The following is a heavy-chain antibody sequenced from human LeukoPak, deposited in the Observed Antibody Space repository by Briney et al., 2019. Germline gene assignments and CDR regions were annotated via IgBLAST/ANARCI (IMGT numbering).Heavy chain of an antibody. CDR2: INPNSGGT. J-gene: IGHJ5*02. Sequence: ASVKVSCKASGYTFTGYYMHWVRQAPGQGLEWMGWINPNSGGTNYAQKFQGRVTMTRDTYISTAYMELSRLGSDDTAVYYCARDLVTARPVWFDPWGQGTLVTVSS. V-gene: IGHV1-2*02. D-gene: IGHD6-6*01. CDR3: ARDLVTARPVWFDP. CDR1: GYTFTGYY.